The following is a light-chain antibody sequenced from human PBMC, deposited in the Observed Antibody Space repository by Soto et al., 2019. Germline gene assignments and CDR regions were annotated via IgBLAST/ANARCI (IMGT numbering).Light chain of an antibody. V-gene: IGKV1-17*01. CDR3: XQYNSYPRT. Sequence: DIQMTQSPSSLSASVGDRVTITCRASQGIRNDLGWYQQKPGKAPKRLIYTASSLQSGVPSRFSGXGXGTEFTLTISSXQXXXXXXXXXXQYNSYPRTFGQGTKVEIK. CDR1: QGIRND. J-gene: IGKJ1*01. CDR2: TAS.